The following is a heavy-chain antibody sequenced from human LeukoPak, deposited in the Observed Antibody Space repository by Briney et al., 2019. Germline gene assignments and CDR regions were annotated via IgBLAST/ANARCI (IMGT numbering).Heavy chain of an antibody. D-gene: IGHD6-13*01. CDR2: IYPGDSAT. Sequence: GESLKISCKGSGYSFTSYWIGWVRQMPGKGLEWMGIIYPGDSATRYSPSFRGQATISADTTISTAYLQCSSLKASDTAKYYFARQESSSWPQPFDYWGQGTLVTVSS. J-gene: IGHJ4*02. V-gene: IGHV5-51*01. CDR3: ARQESSSWPQPFDY. CDR1: GYSFTSYW.